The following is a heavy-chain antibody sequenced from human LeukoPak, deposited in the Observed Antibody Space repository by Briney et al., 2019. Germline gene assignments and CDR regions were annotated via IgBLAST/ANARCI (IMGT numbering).Heavy chain of an antibody. CDR2: ISYDGSNK. V-gene: IGHV3-30-3*01. D-gene: IGHD3-22*01. Sequence: PGGSLRLSCAASGFTFSSYAMHCVGQAPGKGLEWVAVISYDGSNKYYADSVKGRFTISRDNSKNTLYLQMNSLRAEDTAVYYCARLTTGRTYYYDSSGYGDWGQGTLVTVSS. CDR1: GFTFSSYA. CDR3: ARLTTGRTYYYDSSGYGD. J-gene: IGHJ4*02.